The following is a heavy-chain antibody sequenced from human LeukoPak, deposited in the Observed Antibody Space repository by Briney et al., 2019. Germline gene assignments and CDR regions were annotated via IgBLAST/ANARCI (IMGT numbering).Heavy chain of an antibody. Sequence: PSETLSLTCTVSGGSISSSSYCWGWIRQPPGKGLEGIGCFYHSGSTYPTPNLNSRVTVSVDTYQNQLTLTPRTVAATDTYDCSCAKSLVVPADYYYYYYMDVWGKGTTVTVSS. V-gene: IGHV4-39*01. J-gene: IGHJ6*03. CDR1: GGSISSSSYC. D-gene: IGHD2-2*01. CDR2: FYHSGST. CDR3: AKSLVVPADYYYYYYMDV.